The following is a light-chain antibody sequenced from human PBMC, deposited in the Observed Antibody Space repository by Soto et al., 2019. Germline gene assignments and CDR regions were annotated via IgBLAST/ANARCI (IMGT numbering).Light chain of an antibody. V-gene: IGLV2-14*01. CDR2: EVD. CDR1: STDDAGQNS. J-gene: IGLJ1*01. Sequence: QSALTQPASVSGSPGQSITISCTGVSTDDAGQNSVSWYQQHPGKAPKLMIFEVDNRPSGISTRFSGSKSGNTASLTISGLQAEDEADYFCSAYTSGGTVDVFGTATKLTVL. CDR3: SAYTSGGTVDV.